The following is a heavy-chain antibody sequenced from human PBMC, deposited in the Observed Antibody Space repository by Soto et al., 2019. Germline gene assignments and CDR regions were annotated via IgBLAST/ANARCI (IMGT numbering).Heavy chain of an antibody. D-gene: IGHD6-6*01. V-gene: IGHV5-10-1*01. CDR3: ARSIAARPSHWGYYYYYGMDV. CDR2: IDPSDSQT. CDR1: GYSFAGYW. Sequence: PGESLKISCKGSGYSFAGYWITWVRQKPGKGLEWMGRIDPSDSQTYYSPSFRGHVTISATKSITTVFLQWSSLRASDTAMYYCARSIAARPSHWGYYYYYGMDVWGQGTTVTVSS. J-gene: IGHJ6*02.